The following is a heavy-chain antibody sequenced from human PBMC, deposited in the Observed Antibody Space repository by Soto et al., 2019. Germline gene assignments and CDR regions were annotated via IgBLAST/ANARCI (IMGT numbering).Heavy chain of an antibody. D-gene: IGHD3-22*01. CDR3: TTDSYSSIIVVRFDY. J-gene: IGHJ4*01. CDR2: IKSKTDGGTP. V-gene: IGHV3-15*07. CDR1: GFTFSNAW. Sequence: GGSLRLSCAASGFTFSNAWINWVRQAPGKGLEWVGRIKSKTDGGTPDYAAPVKGRFAISRDESKNMVYLQMNSLKTEGTGIYYCTTDSYSSIIVVRFDYWGHGTLVTVSS.